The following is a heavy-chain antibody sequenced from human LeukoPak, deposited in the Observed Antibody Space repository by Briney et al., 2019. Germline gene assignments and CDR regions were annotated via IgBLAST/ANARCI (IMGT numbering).Heavy chain of an antibody. V-gene: IGHV1-8*01. D-gene: IGHD1-26*01. CDR1: GYTFTSYD. J-gene: IGHJ3*02. CDR2: MNPNSGNT. Sequence: ASVKVSCKASGYTFTSYDINWVRQATGQGLEWMGWMNPNSGNTGYAQKFQGRVTVTRNTSISTAYMELSSLRSEDTAVYYCARDEWELLDAFDIWGQGTMVTVSS. CDR3: ARDEWELLDAFDI.